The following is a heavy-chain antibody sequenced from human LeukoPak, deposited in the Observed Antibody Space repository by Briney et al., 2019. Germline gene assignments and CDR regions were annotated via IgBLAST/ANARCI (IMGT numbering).Heavy chain of an antibody. CDR1: GFTFTTYW. D-gene: IGHD3-10*01. CDR3: ARPLLYYYGSETYFWFDP. Sequence: GGSLRLSCAASGFTFTTYWMGWARQAPGKGLEWVANIKQDGSEQYYVDSVKGRFTISRDNAKNSLSLQMNSLRAEDTAVYYCARPLLYYYGSETYFWFDPWGQGTLVTVSS. V-gene: IGHV3-7*01. J-gene: IGHJ5*02. CDR2: IKQDGSEQ.